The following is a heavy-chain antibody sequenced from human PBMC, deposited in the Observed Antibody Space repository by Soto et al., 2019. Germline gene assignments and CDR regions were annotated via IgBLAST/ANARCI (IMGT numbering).Heavy chain of an antibody. Sequence: VQLLESGGGLVQPGGSLRLSCAASGFTFNNYAMNWVRQAPGKGLEWVSALRNSGGFTYYADSVKGRFTISRDNSKNTLYLHMNSLRAEDTALYYCAKDYFETKGPYFFDYWGQGTLVTVSS. J-gene: IGHJ4*02. CDR1: GFTFNNYA. CDR3: AKDYFETKGPYFFDY. V-gene: IGHV3-23*01. D-gene: IGHD1-26*01. CDR2: LRNSGGFT.